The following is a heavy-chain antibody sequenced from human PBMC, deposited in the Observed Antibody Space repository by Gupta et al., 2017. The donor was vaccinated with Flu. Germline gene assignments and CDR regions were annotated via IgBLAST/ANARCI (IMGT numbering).Heavy chain of an antibody. CDR1: GGTFSSYA. D-gene: IGHD6-25*01. Sequence: QVQLVQSGAEVKKPGSSVKVSCKASGGTFSSYAIRWVRQAPGQGLEWMGGIIPIFGTANYAQKFQGRVTITADESTSTAYMELSSLRSEDTAVYYCARGNIAARALLDYYGMDVWGQGTTVTVSS. V-gene: IGHV1-69*01. CDR2: IIPIFGTA. CDR3: ARGNIAARALLDYYGMDV. J-gene: IGHJ6*02.